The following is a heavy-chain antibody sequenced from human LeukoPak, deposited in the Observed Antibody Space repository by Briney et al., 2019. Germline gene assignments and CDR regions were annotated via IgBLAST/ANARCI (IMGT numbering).Heavy chain of an antibody. CDR2: ISGSGGST. Sequence: GGSLRLSCAASGFTFSNYAMNWVRQAPGRGLEWVSAISGSGGSTYYADSVKGRFTIPRDNSKNTLYLQMNSLRAEDTAVYYCAKDLAGSGSYSFDYWGQGTLVTVSP. CDR1: GFTFSNYA. V-gene: IGHV3-23*01. J-gene: IGHJ4*02. D-gene: IGHD1-26*01. CDR3: AKDLAGSGSYSFDY.